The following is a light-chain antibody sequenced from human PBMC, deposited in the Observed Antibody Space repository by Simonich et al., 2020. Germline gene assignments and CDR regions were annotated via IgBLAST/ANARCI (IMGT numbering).Light chain of an antibody. CDR2: EVY. Sequence: DIVMTQTPLSLSVTPGQPASISCKSSHSLLHSDGKTYFYWYLQKPGQSPQLLIYEVYNRFSGVPDRFSGSGSGTDFTLKISRVEAEDVGVYYCIQSIQLPWTFGQGTKVEIK. J-gene: IGKJ1*01. CDR1: HSLLHSDGKTY. CDR3: IQSIQLPWT. V-gene: IGKV2D-29*02.